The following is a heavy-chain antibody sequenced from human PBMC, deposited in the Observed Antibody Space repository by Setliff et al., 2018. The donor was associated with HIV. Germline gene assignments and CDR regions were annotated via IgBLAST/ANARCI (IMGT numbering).Heavy chain of an antibody. CDR1: ATFTNVD. D-gene: IGHD3-10*01. CDR2: MNPNSGVS. CDR3: ARGKGVGGVIITGGLDV. Sequence: ASVKVSCKASATFTNVDIHWLRRATGQGLEWMGWMNPNSGVSGYGQGFQGRVTMTRDTSISTAYMELSSLTSEDTAVYYCARGKGVGGVIITGGLDVWGKGTTVTVSS. J-gene: IGHJ6*04. V-gene: IGHV1-8*01.